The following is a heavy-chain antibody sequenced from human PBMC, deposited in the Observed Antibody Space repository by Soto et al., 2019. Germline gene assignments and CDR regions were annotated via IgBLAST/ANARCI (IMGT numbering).Heavy chain of an antibody. CDR3: ARARITMVREVIKYNMDV. J-gene: IGHJ6*02. V-gene: IGHV4-59*01. D-gene: IGHD3-10*01. CDR2: IYNSGST. Sequence: SETLSLTCTVSGGSISSYYWSWIRRPPGKGLEWIGYIYNSGSTHSNPSLQSRVTISVDTSKNQFSLKLSSVTAADTGIYYCARARITMVREVIKYNMDVWGQGTTVTVSS. CDR1: GGSISSYY.